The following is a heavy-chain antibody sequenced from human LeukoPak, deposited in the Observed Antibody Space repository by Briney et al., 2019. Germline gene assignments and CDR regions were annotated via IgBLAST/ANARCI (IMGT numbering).Heavy chain of an antibody. J-gene: IGHJ4*02. CDR3: ARGRLLRFLEWFFDY. V-gene: IGHV4-34*01. CDR2: INHSGST. D-gene: IGHD3-3*01. CDR1: GGSFSGYY. Sequence: PSETLSLTCAVYGGSFSGYYWSWIRQPPGKGLEWIGEINHSGSTNYNPSLKSRVTISVDTSKNQFSLKLSSVTAADTAVYYCARGRLLRFLEWFFDYWGQGTLVTVSS.